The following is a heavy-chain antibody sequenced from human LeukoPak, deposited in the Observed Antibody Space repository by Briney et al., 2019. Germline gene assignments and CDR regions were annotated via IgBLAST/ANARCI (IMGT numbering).Heavy chain of an antibody. CDR2: ISWNSGSI. Sequence: GGSLRLSCAASGFTFDDYAMHWVRQAPGKGLEWVSGISWNSGSIGYADSVKGRFTISRDNAKNSLYLQMNSLRAEDTALYYCARVANYYYYYYMDVWGKGTTVTISS. CDR3: ARVANYYYYYYMDV. J-gene: IGHJ6*03. V-gene: IGHV3-9*01. CDR1: GFTFDDYA.